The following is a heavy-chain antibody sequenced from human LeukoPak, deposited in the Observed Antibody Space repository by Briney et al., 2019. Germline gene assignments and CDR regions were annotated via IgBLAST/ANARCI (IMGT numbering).Heavy chain of an antibody. V-gene: IGHV1-2*02. CDR2: INPNSGGT. D-gene: IGHD3-9*01. J-gene: IGHJ4*02. CDR3: AILLTDRGDH. Sequence: GASVKVSCKTSGYTFTDYYMHWVRQAPGQGLEWIGWINPNSGGTKFAQKFQGRVTLTTDASVSTAYMELSRLTSDDTAVYYCAILLTDRGDHWGLGSLVTVSS. CDR1: GYTFTDYY.